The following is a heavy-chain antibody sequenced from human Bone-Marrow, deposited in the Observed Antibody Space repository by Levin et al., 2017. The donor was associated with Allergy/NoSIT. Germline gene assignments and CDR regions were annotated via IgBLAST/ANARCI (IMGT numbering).Heavy chain of an antibody. CDR3: ARDPSLAVSCITYYYGLDV. CDR1: DDSITSYH. V-gene: IGHV4-4*07. D-gene: IGHD1-14*01. CDR2: LYTNGTT. Sequence: SETLSLTCSVSDDSITSYHWSWIRQPAGKGLEWIGRLYTNGTTHYNPSLNNRATMSVDTSKKQVSLRLRSVTAADTAVYYCARDPSLAVSCITYYYGLDVWGQGTTVTVSS. J-gene: IGHJ6*02.